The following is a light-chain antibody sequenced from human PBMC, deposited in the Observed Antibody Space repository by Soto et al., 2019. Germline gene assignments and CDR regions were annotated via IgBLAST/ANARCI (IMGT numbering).Light chain of an antibody. CDR2: GAS. J-gene: IGKJ1*01. Sequence: IMLSQSPGTLSLSPGERATLSCRASQSVSNNYLAWYQQKPGQAPRLLIYGASNRATGIPDRFSSSGSGTDFTLTISRLEPEDFAVYYCQQYGSSGTFGQGTKVDI. V-gene: IGKV3-20*01. CDR3: QQYGSSGT. CDR1: QSVSNNY.